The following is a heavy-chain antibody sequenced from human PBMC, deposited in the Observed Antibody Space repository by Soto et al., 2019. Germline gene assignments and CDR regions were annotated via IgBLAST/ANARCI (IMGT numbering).Heavy chain of an antibody. D-gene: IGHD3-16*01. CDR1: GFTFSSYE. Sequence: GGSLRLSCAASGFTFSSYEMNWVRQAPGKGLEWVSYISSSGSTIYYADSVKGRFTISRDNAKNSLYLQMNSLRAEDAAVYYCARDAHAWVYYGMDVWGQGTTVTAP. V-gene: IGHV3-48*03. J-gene: IGHJ6*02. CDR2: ISSSGSTI. CDR3: ARDAHAWVYYGMDV.